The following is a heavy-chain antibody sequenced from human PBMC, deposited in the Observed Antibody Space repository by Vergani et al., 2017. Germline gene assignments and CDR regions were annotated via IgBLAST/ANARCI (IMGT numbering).Heavy chain of an antibody. J-gene: IGHJ5*02. D-gene: IGHD6-13*01. CDR3: ARVGPPWYSSTPGPFDP. CDR2: IIPIFGIA. CDR1: GGTFSSYA. Sequence: QVQLVQSGAEVKKPGSSVKVSCKASGGTFSSYAISWVRQAPGQGLEWMGGIIPIFGIANYAQKFQGRVTITADKSTSTAYMELSSLRSEDTAVYYCARVGPPWYSSTPGPFDPWGQGTLVTVSS. V-gene: IGHV1-69*17.